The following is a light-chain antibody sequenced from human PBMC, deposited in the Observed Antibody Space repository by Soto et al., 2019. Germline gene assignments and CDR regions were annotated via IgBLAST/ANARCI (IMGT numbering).Light chain of an antibody. CDR2: GNS. V-gene: IGLV1-40*01. Sequence: QSVLTQPPSVSGAPGQRVTISCTGSSSNIGAGYDVHWYQQLPGTAPKLLIYGNSNRPSGVPDRFSGSKSGTSASLAITGRRAEDDADFYCQSYDSSLSGWVFGGGTKLTVL. J-gene: IGLJ3*02. CDR3: QSYDSSLSGWV. CDR1: SSNIGAGYD.